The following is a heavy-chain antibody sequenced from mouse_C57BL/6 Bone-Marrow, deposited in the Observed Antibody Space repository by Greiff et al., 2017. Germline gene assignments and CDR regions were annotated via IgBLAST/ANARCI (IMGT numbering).Heavy chain of an antibody. J-gene: IGHJ1*03. D-gene: IGHD2-1*01. CDR3: ARYGNYPYWYFDV. CDR1: GYTFTSYW. Sequence: QVQLQQPGAELVRPGSSVKLSCKASGYTFTSYWMDWVKQRPGQGLEWIGNIYPSDSETHYNQKFKDKATLTVDNSSSTAYMQLSSLTSEDSAVYYCARYGNYPYWYFDVWGTGTTVTVAS. V-gene: IGHV1-61*01. CDR2: IYPSDSET.